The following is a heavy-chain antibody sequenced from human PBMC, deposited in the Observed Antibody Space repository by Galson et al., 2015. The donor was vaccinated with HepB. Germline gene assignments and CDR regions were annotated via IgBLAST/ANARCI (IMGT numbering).Heavy chain of an antibody. J-gene: IGHJ3*02. Sequence: SLRLSCAASGFTFGDYAMSWFRQAPGKGLEWVGFIRSKAYGGTTEYAASVKGRFTISRDDSKSIAYLQMNSLKTEDTAVYYCTRGREGATISGLRGDAFDIWGQGTMVTVSS. CDR3: TRGREGATISGLRGDAFDI. CDR1: GFTFGDYA. D-gene: IGHD5-12*01. CDR2: IRSKAYGGTT. V-gene: IGHV3-49*03.